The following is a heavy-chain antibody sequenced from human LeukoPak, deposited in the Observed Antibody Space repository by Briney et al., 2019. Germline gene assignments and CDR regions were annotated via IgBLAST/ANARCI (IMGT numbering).Heavy chain of an antibody. Sequence: SETLSLTCTVSGGSISSYYWSWIRQPAGKGLEWIGRIYTSGSTNYNPSLKSRVTMSVDTSKNQFSLKLSSVTAADTAVYYCARLEGYYYGSGSYVQDYYYMDVWGKGTTVTVSS. J-gene: IGHJ6*03. CDR2: IYTSGST. CDR3: ARLEGYYYGSGSYVQDYYYMDV. CDR1: GGSISSYY. D-gene: IGHD3-10*01. V-gene: IGHV4-4*07.